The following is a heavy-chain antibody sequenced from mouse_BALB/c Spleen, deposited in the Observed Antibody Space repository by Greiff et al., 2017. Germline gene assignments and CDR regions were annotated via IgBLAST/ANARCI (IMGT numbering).Heavy chain of an antibody. CDR3: ARRGNYGGYYAMDY. J-gene: IGHJ4*01. CDR2: ISYSGST. Sequence: EVKLVESGPGLVKPSQSLSLTCTVTGYSITSDYAWNWIRQFPGNKLEWMGYISYSGSTSYNPSLKSRISINRDTSKNQFFLQLNSVTTEDTATYYCARRGNYGGYYAMDYWGQGTSVTVSS. V-gene: IGHV3-2*02. CDR1: GYSITSDYA. D-gene: IGHD2-1*01.